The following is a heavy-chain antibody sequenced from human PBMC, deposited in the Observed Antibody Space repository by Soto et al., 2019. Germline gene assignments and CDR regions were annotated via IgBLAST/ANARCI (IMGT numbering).Heavy chain of an antibody. CDR1: GFTFRSYG. Sequence: QVQLVESGGGVVQPGRSLRLSCAASGFTFRSYGMHWVRQAPGKGLEWVAVISYDGSNKYYADSVKGRFTIYRDNSKNTLYLQMNSLRAEDTAVYYCAKDHIAVAGTTGFDPWGQGTLVTVSS. CDR2: ISYDGSNK. CDR3: AKDHIAVAGTTGFDP. D-gene: IGHD6-19*01. J-gene: IGHJ5*02. V-gene: IGHV3-30*18.